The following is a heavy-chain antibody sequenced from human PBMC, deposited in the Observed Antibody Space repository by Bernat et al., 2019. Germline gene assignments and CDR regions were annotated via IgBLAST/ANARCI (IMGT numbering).Heavy chain of an antibody. CDR1: GFTFSSYS. CDR2: ISSSSSYI. CDR3: ASKPTTISLTDC. D-gene: IGHD4-17*01. J-gene: IGHJ4*02. V-gene: IGHV3-21*01. Sequence: EVQLVESGGGLVKPGGSLRLSCAASGFTFSSYSMNWVRQAPWKGLEWVSSISSSSSYIYYADSVKGRFTISRDNAKNSLYLQMNSLRAEDTAVYYCASKPTTISLTDCWGKRTLVTVSS.